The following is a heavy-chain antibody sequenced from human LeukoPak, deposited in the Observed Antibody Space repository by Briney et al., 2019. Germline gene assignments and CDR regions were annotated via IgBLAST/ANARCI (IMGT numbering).Heavy chain of an antibody. CDR2: IIPIFGTA. D-gene: IGHD1-26*01. CDR1: GGTFSSYA. V-gene: IGHV1-69*06. J-gene: IGHJ6*03. Sequence: SVKVSCKASGGTFSSYAISWVRQAPGQGLEWMGGIIPIFGTANYAQKFQGRVTITADKSTSTAYMELSSLRSEDTAVYYCARDAISGSLNYYYYYMDVWGKGTTVTVSS. CDR3: ARDAISGSLNYYYYYMDV.